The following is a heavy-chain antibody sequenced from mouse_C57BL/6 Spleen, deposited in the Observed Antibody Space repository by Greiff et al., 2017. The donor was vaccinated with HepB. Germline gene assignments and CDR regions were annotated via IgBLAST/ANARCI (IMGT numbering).Heavy chain of an antibody. V-gene: IGHV6-3*01. CDR3: TGGLGRRGYAMDY. J-gene: IGHJ4*01. Sequence: EVKLQECGGGLVQPGGSMKLSCVASGFTFSNYWMNWVRQSPEKGLEWVAQIRLKSDNYATHYAESVKGRFTISRDDSKSSVYLQMNNLRAEDTGIYYCTGGLGRRGYAMDYWGQGTSVTVSS. D-gene: IGHD4-1*01. CDR1: GFTFSNYW. CDR2: IRLKSDNYAT.